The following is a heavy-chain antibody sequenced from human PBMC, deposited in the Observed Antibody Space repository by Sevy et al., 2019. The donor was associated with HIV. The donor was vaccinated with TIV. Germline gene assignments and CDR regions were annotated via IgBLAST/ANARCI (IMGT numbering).Heavy chain of an antibody. CDR3: ARALYLDSIGYHSAYTFDI. CDR2: INPKSDAP. D-gene: IGHD3-22*01. Sequence: ASVKVSCKASGYTFTDYYIHWMRQAPGQGLEWMGWINPKSDAPLYAQKFQGRITMTTDTSTSTAYMELSRLRSDDTAMYFCARALYLDSIGYHSAYTFDIWAQGTMVTVSS. J-gene: IGHJ3*02. CDR1: GYTFTDYY. V-gene: IGHV1-2*02.